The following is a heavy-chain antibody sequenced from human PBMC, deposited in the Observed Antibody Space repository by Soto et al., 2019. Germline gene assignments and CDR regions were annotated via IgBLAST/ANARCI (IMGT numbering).Heavy chain of an antibody. J-gene: IGHJ5*02. CDR1: GGSISSYY. V-gene: IGHV4-59*01. CDR2: IYYSGST. CDR3: ARVIYCSGGSCRGPAWFEP. Sequence: SETLSLTCTVSGGSISSYYWSWIRQPPGKGLEWIGYIYYSGSTNYNPSLKSRVTISVDTSKNQFSLKLSSVTAADTAVYYCARVIYCSGGSCRGPAWFEPWGQGTLVTVSS. D-gene: IGHD2-15*01.